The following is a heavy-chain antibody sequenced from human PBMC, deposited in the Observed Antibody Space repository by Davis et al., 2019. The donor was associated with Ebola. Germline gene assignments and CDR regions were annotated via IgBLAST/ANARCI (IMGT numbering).Heavy chain of an antibody. V-gene: IGHV3-53*01. D-gene: IGHD3-10*01. CDR3: ARQPLWFGQNYFEY. CDR1: GFTFSSYW. J-gene: IGHJ4*02. CDR2: IYSADTT. Sequence: GESLKISCAASGFTFSSYWMSWVRQAPGKGLEWVSVIYSADTTYYADSVKGRFTISRDNSKNTLYLQMNSLRAEDTAVYYCARQPLWFGQNYFEYWGQGTLVTVSS.